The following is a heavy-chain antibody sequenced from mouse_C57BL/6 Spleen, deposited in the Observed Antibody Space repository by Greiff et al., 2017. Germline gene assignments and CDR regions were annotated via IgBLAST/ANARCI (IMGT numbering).Heavy chain of an antibody. CDR1: GYTFTSYW. CDR2: IDPSDSYT. Sequence: VQLQQPGAELVQPGASVQLSCTASGYTFTSYWMQWVKQRPGQGLEWIGEIDPSDSYTNYNQKFKGKATLTVDTSSSTAYMQLSSLTSEDSAVYYCARRGYSNYDYAMDYWGQGTSVTVAS. V-gene: IGHV1-50*01. CDR3: ARRGYSNYDYAMDY. J-gene: IGHJ4*01. D-gene: IGHD2-5*01.